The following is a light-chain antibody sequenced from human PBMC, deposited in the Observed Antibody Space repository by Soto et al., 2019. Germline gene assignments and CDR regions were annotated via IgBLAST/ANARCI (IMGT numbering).Light chain of an antibody. J-gene: IGKJ1*01. CDR3: QQYGSSGT. Sequence: IGLSQCPATLSLSPGERATLSCRASQSVTSRYLAWYQQKPGQAPRLLIYGASNRATGIPDRFSGSGSGTDFTLTISRLEPDDFAVYYCQQYGSSGTFGQGTKVDIK. CDR1: QSVTSRY. CDR2: GAS. V-gene: IGKV3-20*01.